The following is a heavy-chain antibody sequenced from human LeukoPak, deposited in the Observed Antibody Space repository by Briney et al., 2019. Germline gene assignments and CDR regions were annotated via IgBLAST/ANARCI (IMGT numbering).Heavy chain of an antibody. V-gene: IGHV3-23*01. D-gene: IGHD3-22*01. J-gene: IGHJ4*02. Sequence: GGSLRLSCLASGFTFSTYNMHWVRQAPGKGLEWVSAISGSGGSTYYADSVKGRFTISRDNSKNTLYLQMNSLRAEDTAVYYCAKAPHYYDSSYFDYWGQGTLVTVSS. CDR2: ISGSGGST. CDR3: AKAPHYYDSSYFDY. CDR1: GFTFSTYN.